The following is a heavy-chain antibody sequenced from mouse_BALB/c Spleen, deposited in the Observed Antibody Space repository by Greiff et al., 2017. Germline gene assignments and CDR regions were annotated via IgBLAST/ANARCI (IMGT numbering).Heavy chain of an antibody. CDR1: GYSFTDYN. CDR2: IDPYNGGT. Sequence: VQLKQSGPELVKPGASVTVSCTASGYSFTDYNMYWVRQSHGKSLEWIGYIDPYNGGTSYNPKFKSKATLNVDKSSSAAFMQLNSLTSEESADYYCARGGRYYWGQGTTLTVSS. V-gene: IGHV1S135*01. J-gene: IGHJ2*01. CDR3: ARGGRYY. D-gene: IGHD1-1*01.